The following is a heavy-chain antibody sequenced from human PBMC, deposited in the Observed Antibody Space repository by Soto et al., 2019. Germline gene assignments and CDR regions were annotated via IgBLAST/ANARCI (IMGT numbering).Heavy chain of an antibody. D-gene: IGHD4-17*01. CDR2: IYHSGST. CDR1: GGSISSGGYS. Sequence: SETLSLTCAVSGGSISSGGYSWSWIRQPPGKGLEWIGYIYHSGSTYYNPSLKSRVTISVDRSKKQFSLKLSSVTAADTAVYYCARSQTTVTSYAYWGQGTLVPVSS. V-gene: IGHV4-30-2*01. J-gene: IGHJ4*02. CDR3: ARSQTTVTSYAY.